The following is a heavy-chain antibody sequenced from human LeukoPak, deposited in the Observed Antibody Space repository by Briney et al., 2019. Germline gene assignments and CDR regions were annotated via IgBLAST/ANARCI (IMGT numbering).Heavy chain of an antibody. D-gene: IGHD6-13*01. CDR1: GGSFSGYY. V-gene: IGHV4-34*01. CDR3: ARGKRQLVKYYYYYMDV. CDR2: INHSGST. Sequence: SETLSLTCAVYGGSFSGYYWSWIRQPPGKGLEWIGEINHSGSTNYNPSLKSRVTISVDTSKNQFSLKLSSVTAADTAVYYCARGKRQLVKYYYYYMDVWGKGTTVTVSS. J-gene: IGHJ6*03.